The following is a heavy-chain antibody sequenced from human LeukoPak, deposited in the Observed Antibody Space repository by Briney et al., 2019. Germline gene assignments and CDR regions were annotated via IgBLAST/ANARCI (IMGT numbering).Heavy chain of an antibody. CDR1: GLTFNTYE. D-gene: IGHD4-17*01. CDR3: AKDVDDFGDYVLDH. CDR2: ISSRGSPV. Sequence: GGSLRLSCAASGLTFNTYEMNWVRQAPGKGLEWVSYISSRGSPVSYADSVKGRVAISRDNSKNSLSLQMNSLRAEDTALYYCAKDVDDFGDYVLDHWGQGTLVTVSS. V-gene: IGHV3-48*03. J-gene: IGHJ4*02.